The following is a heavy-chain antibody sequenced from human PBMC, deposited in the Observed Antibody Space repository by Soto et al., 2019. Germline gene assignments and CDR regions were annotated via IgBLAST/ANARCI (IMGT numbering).Heavy chain of an antibody. CDR2: IYYSGST. J-gene: IGHJ4*02. Sequence: TSETLSLTCTVSGGSISSSSYYWGWIRQPPGKGLEWIGSIYYSGSTYYNPSLKSRVTISVDTSKNQFSLKLSSVTAADTAVYYCARLPDGSGYYLDYWGQGTLVTVSS. CDR1: GGSISSSSYY. V-gene: IGHV4-39*01. CDR3: ARLPDGSGYYLDY. D-gene: IGHD3-22*01.